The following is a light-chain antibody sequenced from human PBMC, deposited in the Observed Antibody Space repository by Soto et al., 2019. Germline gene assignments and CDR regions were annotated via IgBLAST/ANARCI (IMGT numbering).Light chain of an antibody. CDR2: ADI. J-gene: IGLJ2*01. Sequence: NFMLTQPHSLSESPGKTVTISCTRSSGTIVSSYVQWYQQRPGRAPTTVIYADILRPSGVPDRFSGSIDKSSNSASLTISGLKSEDEAVYDCQSYASLDLVVFCGGTTFTVL. CDR3: QSYASLDLVV. CDR1: SGTIVSSY. V-gene: IGLV6-57*03.